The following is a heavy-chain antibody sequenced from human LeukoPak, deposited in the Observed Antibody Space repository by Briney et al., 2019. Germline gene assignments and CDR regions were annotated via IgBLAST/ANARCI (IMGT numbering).Heavy chain of an antibody. D-gene: IGHD3-22*01. Sequence: PGGSLRLSCAASGFTFIDYAMSWVRQAPEKGLEWLSTISDNGSQTYYTDSVKGRFTISRDNSRNTVFLQMNSLRAEDSGVYYCATDRERDPSVYYLVGGQGTLITISS. CDR1: GFTFIDYA. J-gene: IGHJ4*02. CDR2: ISDNGSQT. CDR3: ATDRERDPSVYYLV. V-gene: IGHV3-23*01.